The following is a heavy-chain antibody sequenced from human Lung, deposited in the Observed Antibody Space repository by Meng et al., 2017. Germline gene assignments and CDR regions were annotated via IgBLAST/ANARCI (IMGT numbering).Heavy chain of an antibody. D-gene: IGHD4-23*01. CDR3: ARVSYGGPMDY. CDR2: IYTSGST. Sequence: QVRLQESGLGLVKPSQTLSLTGTVSGGSISSGSYYWSWIRQPAGKGLEWIGRIYTSGSTNYNPSLKSRVTISVDTSKNQFSLKLSSVTAADTAVYYCARVSYGGPMDYWGQGTLVTVSS. J-gene: IGHJ4*02. CDR1: GGSISSGSYY. V-gene: IGHV4-61*02.